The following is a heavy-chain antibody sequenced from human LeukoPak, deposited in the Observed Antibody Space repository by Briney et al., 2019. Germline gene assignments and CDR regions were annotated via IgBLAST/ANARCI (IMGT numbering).Heavy chain of an antibody. CDR2: INHSGST. Sequence: SETLSLTCAVYGGSFSGYYWSWIRQPPGKGLEWIGEINHSGSTNYNPSLKSRVTISVDTSKNQFSLKLSSVTAADTAVYYCARHTGVVVVAATPHYYYYYMDVWGKGTTVTISS. CDR3: ARHTGVVVVAATPHYYYYYMDV. J-gene: IGHJ6*03. D-gene: IGHD2-15*01. CDR1: GGSFSGYY. V-gene: IGHV4-34*01.